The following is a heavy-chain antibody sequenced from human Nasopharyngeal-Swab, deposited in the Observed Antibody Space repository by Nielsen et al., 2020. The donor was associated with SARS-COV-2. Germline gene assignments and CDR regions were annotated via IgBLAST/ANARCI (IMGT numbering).Heavy chain of an antibody. D-gene: IGHD5-12*01. J-gene: IGHJ5*02. CDR2: IYWDDDK. V-gene: IGHV2-5*02. CDR3: AHRGYSGYDYPGEFDP. Sequence: WIRQPPGKALEWLALIYWDDDKGYSPSLKSRLTITKDTSKNQEVLTMTNMDPVDTATYYCAHRGYSGYDYPGEFDPWGQGTLVTVSS.